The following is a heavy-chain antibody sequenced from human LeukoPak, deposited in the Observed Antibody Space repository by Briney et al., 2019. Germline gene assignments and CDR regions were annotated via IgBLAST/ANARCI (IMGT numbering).Heavy chain of an antibody. D-gene: IGHD6-6*01. CDR2: ISYDGSNK. J-gene: IGHJ4*02. V-gene: IGHV3-30*18. Sequence: GGSLRLSCAASGFTFSSYGMHWVRQAPGKGLEWVAVISYDGSNKYYADSVKGRFTISRDNSKNTLYLQMNSLRAEDTAVYYCAKDQGDSSSSCPDYWGQGTLVTVSS. CDR1: GFTFSSYG. CDR3: AKDQGDSSSSCPDY.